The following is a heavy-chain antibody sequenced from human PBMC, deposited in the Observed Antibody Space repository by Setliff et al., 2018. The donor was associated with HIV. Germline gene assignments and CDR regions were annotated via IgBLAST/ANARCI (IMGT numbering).Heavy chain of an antibody. V-gene: IGHV4-34*01. CDR1: GVSFSGYY. CDR2: IYHSGST. Sequence: PSETLSLTCAVYGVSFSGYYWSWIRQPPGKGLEWIGEIYHSGSTNYSPSLKSRVTISLDKSKNQFSLKLSSVTAADTVVYYCARPYYDSSDYSWVDAFDIWGQGTMVTVSS. CDR3: ARPYYDSSDYSWVDAFDI. D-gene: IGHD3-22*01. J-gene: IGHJ3*02.